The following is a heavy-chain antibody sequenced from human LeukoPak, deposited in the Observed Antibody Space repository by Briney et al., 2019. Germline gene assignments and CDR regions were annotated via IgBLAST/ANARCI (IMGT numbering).Heavy chain of an antibody. CDR3: ARAAIRVDFFDS. V-gene: IGHV3-21*01. CDR1: GFLFGGHA. CDR2: ISSHAAYI. D-gene: IGHD2-2*01. J-gene: IGHJ4*02. Sequence: GGSLRLPCAASGFLFGGHAMVWVRQAPGKGLECVSSISSHAAYINYADSVKGRFTISRDNDKSSLFLDMKSLRVDDTAVYFCARAAIRVDFFDSWGQGTLVTVSS.